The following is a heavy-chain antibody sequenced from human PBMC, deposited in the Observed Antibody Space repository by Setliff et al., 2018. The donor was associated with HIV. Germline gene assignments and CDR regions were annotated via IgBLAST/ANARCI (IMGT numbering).Heavy chain of an antibody. CDR3: ARRRCSRTSCSAGDGEYYYGMDV. CDR2: IIPMYEIT. V-gene: IGHV1-69*13. D-gene: IGHD2-2*01. CDR1: GDTFRSHA. Sequence: SVKVSCKASGDTFRSHAFSWVRQAPGQGLEWMGGIIPMYEITNYAQKFQGRVTITADESTTTAYTELRGLKSDDTAVYYCARRRCSRTSCSAGDGEYYYGMDVWGPGTTVTVSS. J-gene: IGHJ6*02.